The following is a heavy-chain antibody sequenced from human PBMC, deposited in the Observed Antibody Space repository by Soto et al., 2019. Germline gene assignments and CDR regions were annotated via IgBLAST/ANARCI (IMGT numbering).Heavy chain of an antibody. CDR3: TRDSYYYDSSGYSETPDY. V-gene: IGHV3-49*03. CDR2: IRSKAYGGTT. Sequence: GGSLRLSCTASGFTFGDYAMSWFRQAPGKGLEWVGFIRSKAYGGTTEYAASVKGRFTISRDDSKSIAYLQMNSLKTEDTAVYYCTRDSYYYDSSGYSETPDYWGQGTLVTVSS. D-gene: IGHD3-22*01. CDR1: GFTFGDYA. J-gene: IGHJ4*02.